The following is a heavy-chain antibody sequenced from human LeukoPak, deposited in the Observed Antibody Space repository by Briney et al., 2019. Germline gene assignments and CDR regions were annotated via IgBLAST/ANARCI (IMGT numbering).Heavy chain of an antibody. CDR2: INHSGST. CDR3: ARIYDSSGYPSGFDY. J-gene: IGHJ4*02. Sequence: SETLSLTCAVYGGSFSGYYWSWIRQPPGKGLEWIGEINHSGSTNYNPSLKSRVTISVDTSKNQFSLKLSSVTAADTAVYYCARIYDSSGYPSGFDYWGQGTLVTVSS. V-gene: IGHV4-34*01. D-gene: IGHD3-22*01. CDR1: GGSFSGYY.